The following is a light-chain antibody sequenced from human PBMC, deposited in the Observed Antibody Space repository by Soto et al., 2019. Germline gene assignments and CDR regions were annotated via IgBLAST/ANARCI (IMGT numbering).Light chain of an antibody. CDR3: QQANSFPFT. J-gene: IGKJ4*01. CDR1: QGIGNW. CDR2: AAS. Sequence: DPQMTQSPSSVSAFVGDRVTITCRASQGIGNWVAWYQQKPGKAPKVLIYAASTLQSGVSSRFSGSGSGTDFTLTITSLQPEDFAIYHCQQANSFPFTFGGGTKVEIK. V-gene: IGKV1-12*02.